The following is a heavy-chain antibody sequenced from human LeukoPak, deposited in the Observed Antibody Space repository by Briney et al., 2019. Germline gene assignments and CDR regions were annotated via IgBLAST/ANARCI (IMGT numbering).Heavy chain of an antibody. J-gene: IGHJ5*02. D-gene: IGHD2-15*01. CDR1: GYYFPSFW. CDR2: IYPDDSNT. Sequence: GESLKISCKASGYYFPSFWIGWVRQMPGKGLEWTGIIYPDDSNTRYSPSFQGQVTISADKSINTAYLQWSSLRASDTAMYYCARLGEGVAVGVAGYWFDPWGQGTLVTVSS. CDR3: ARLGEGVAVGVAGYWFDP. V-gene: IGHV5-51*01.